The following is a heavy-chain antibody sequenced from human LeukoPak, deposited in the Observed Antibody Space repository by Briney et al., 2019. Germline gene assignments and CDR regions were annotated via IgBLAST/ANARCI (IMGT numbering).Heavy chain of an antibody. CDR1: GGSISSYY. Sequence: SETLSLTCTVSGGSISSYYWSWIRQPPGKGLEWIGYIYYSGSTNYNPSLKSRVTISVDTSKNQFSLKLSSVTAADTAVYCCARRSRRYYYYGMDVWGQGTTVTVSS. J-gene: IGHJ6*02. CDR2: IYYSGST. CDR3: ARRSRRYYYYGMDV. V-gene: IGHV4-59*08.